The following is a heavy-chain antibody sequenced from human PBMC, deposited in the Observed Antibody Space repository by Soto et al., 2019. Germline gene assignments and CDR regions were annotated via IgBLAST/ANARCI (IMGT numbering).Heavy chain of an antibody. CDR3: ARDPLVGNWFDP. CDR1: GYTFTSYG. Sequence: ASVKVSCKASGYTFTSYGISWVRQAPGQGLEWMGWISAYNGNTNYAQKLQDRVTMTTDTSTSTAYMELRSLRSDDTAVYYCARDPLVGNWFDPWGQGTLVTVSS. D-gene: IGHD2-15*01. V-gene: IGHV1-18*01. J-gene: IGHJ5*02. CDR2: ISAYNGNT.